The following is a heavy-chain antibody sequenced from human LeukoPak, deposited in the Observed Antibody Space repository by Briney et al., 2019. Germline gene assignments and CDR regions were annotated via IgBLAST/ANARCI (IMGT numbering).Heavy chain of an antibody. CDR2: INHSGST. Sequence: SETLSLTCAVYGGSFSGYYWSRIRQPPGKGLEWIGEINHSGSTNYNPSLKSRVTISVDTSKNQFSLKLSSVTAADTAVYYCARGYCSSTSCYAYYYYGMDVWGQGTTVTVSS. V-gene: IGHV4-34*01. J-gene: IGHJ6*02. CDR3: ARGYCSSTSCYAYYYYGMDV. CDR1: GGSFSGYY. D-gene: IGHD2-2*01.